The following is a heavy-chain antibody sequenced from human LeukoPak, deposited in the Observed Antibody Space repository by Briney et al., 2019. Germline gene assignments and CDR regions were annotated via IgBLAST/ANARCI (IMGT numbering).Heavy chain of an antibody. Sequence: GESLKISCKGSGCSFTSYWIGWVRQMPGKGLEWMGIIYPGDSDTRYSPSFQGQVTISADKSISTAYLQWSSLKASDTAMYYCARPGRGYSYGVDAFDIWGQGTMVTVSS. J-gene: IGHJ3*02. CDR2: IYPGDSDT. CDR1: GCSFTSYW. CDR3: ARPGRGYSYGVDAFDI. D-gene: IGHD5-18*01. V-gene: IGHV5-51*01.